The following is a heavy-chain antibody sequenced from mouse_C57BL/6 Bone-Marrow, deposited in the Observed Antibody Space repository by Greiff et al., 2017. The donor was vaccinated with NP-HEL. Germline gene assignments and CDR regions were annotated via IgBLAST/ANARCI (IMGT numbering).Heavy chain of an antibody. Sequence: VQLQQSGPELARPWASVKISCQAFYTFSRRVHFAIRDTNYWMQWVKQRPGQGLEWIGAIYPGNGDTSYNQKFKGKATVTADKASSTADMQLSSLTSEDSAVYYCGIGGITTVVAYYYAMDYWGQGTSVTVSS. D-gene: IGHD1-1*01. CDR1: YTFSRRVH. V-gene: IGHV1-87*01. CDR2: GQGLEWIG. CDR3: SEDSAVYYCGIGGITTVVAYYYAMDY. J-gene: IGHJ4*01.